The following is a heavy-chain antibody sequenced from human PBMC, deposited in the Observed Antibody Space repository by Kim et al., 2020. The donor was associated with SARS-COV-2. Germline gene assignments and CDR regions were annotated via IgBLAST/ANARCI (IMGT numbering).Heavy chain of an antibody. D-gene: IGHD6-13*01. CDR1: GGSISSSSYY. Sequence: SETLSLTCTVSGGSISSSSYYWGWIRQPPGKGLEWIGSIYYSGSTYYNPSLKSRVTISVDTSKNQFSLKLSSVTAADTAVYYCARHTRGVAAAGFYYWGQGTLVTVSS. CDR2: IYYSGST. CDR3: ARHTRGVAAAGFYY. J-gene: IGHJ4*02. V-gene: IGHV4-39*01.